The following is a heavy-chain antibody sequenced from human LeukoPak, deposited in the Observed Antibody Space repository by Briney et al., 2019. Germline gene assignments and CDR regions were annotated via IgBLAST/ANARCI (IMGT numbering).Heavy chain of an antibody. Sequence: PSETLSLTCAVSGGSISSYYWIWMRQPPGKGLEWIGNIYYSGSTNYNPSVRSRISISPDMSKNQFSLTLRSVTAADTAVYYCTRAHSHTFDVWGRGTLVTVSS. V-gene: IGHV4-59*01. D-gene: IGHD4-11*01. CDR1: GGSISSYY. CDR3: TRAHSHTFDV. J-gene: IGHJ3*01. CDR2: IYYSGST.